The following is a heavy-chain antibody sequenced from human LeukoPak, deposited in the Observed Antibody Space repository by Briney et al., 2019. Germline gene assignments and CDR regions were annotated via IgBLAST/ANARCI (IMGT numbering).Heavy chain of an antibody. V-gene: IGHV3-53*01. CDR3: ARAESYRFQY. Sequence: GGSLRLSCAPSGIAVSGSYMSWVRQAPGKGLEWVSVNSGGNTYYADSVKGRFTISRDNSKNTLCLQMNSLRAEDTAVYYCARAESYRFQYWGQGTLVTVSS. D-gene: IGHD3-16*02. CDR2: NSGGNT. J-gene: IGHJ4*02. CDR1: GIAVSGSY.